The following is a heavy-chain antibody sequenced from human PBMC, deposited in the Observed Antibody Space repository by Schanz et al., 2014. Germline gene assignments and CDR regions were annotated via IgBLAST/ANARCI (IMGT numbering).Heavy chain of an antibody. CDR1: GGSSSDCY. CDR2: IYNSGKA. V-gene: IGHV4-4*07. Sequence: QVQLQESGPGLVKPSQTLSLTCAVYGGSSSDCYWSWIRQPAGKGLEWIGRIYNSGKANYNTSLETRVSMSVDTSKKQLSLKLRSVSAADTAVYYCARVVLGGDAFDIWGQGTMVTVSS. CDR3: ARVVLGGDAFDI. J-gene: IGHJ3*02. D-gene: IGHD3-10*01.